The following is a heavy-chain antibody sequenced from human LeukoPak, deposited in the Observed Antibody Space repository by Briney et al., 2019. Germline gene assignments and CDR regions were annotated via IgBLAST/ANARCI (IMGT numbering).Heavy chain of an antibody. CDR2: INHSEST. J-gene: IGHJ5*02. CDR3: ARGEDIVVVPAAPEEGWFDP. D-gene: IGHD2-2*01. CDR1: GGSFSGYY. V-gene: IGHV4-34*01. Sequence: PSETLSLTCAVYGGSFSGYYWSWIRQPPGKGLEWIGEINHSESTNYNPSLKSRVTISVDTSKNQFSLKLSSVTAADTAVYYCARGEDIVVVPAAPEEGWFDPWGQGTLVTVSS.